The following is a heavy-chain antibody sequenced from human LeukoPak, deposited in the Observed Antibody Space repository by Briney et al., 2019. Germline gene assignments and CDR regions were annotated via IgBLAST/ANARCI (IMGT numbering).Heavy chain of an antibody. V-gene: IGHV3-21*01. J-gene: IGHJ4*02. CDR1: GFTFSNYG. Sequence: GGTLRLSCAASGFTFSNYGMNWVRQAPGKGLEWVSGIGGLGDRIYYADSVKGRFTISRDNAKNSLYLQMNSLRAEDTAVYYCARDSPNEGILWWSIDYWGQGTLVTVSS. D-gene: IGHD2-21*01. CDR2: IGGLGDRI. CDR3: ARDSPNEGILWWSIDY.